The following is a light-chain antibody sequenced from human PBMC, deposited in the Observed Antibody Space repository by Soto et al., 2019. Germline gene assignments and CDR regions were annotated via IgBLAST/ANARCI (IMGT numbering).Light chain of an antibody. CDR3: QQRSNWPPSLT. CDR1: QSVSSY. J-gene: IGKJ4*01. Sequence: EIVLTQSPATLSLSPGERATLSCRASQSVSSYLAWYQQKPGQAPRLLIYDASNRATGIPARFSGSGSGTDFTLTISSLEPEDFAVYYCQQRSNWPPSLTFGGGNKVAIK. V-gene: IGKV3-11*01. CDR2: DAS.